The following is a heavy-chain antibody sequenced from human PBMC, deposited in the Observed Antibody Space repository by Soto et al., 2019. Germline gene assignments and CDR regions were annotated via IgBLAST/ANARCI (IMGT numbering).Heavy chain of an antibody. CDR2: IYYSGST. CDR1: GGSISSSSYY. D-gene: IGHD4-17*01. J-gene: IGHJ4*02. Sequence: PSETLSLTCTVSGGSISSSSYYWGWIRQPPGKGLEWIGSIYYSGSTYYNPSLKSRVTISVDTSKNQFSLKLSSVTAADTAVYYCARQDYGDYVGYFDYWGQGTLVTVSS. CDR3: ARQDYGDYVGYFDY. V-gene: IGHV4-39*01.